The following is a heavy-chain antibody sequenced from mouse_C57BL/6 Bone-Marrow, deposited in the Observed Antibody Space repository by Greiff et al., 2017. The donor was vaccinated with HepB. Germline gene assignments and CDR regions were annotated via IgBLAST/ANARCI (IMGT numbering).Heavy chain of an antibody. CDR2: INPSSGYT. CDR3: ARVSYYGNFHYYAMDY. V-gene: IGHV1-4*01. Sequence: VQLVESGAELARPGASVKMSCKASGYTFTSYTMHWVKQRPGQGLEWIGYINPSSGYTKYNQKFKDKATLTADKSSSTAYMQLSSLTSEDSAVYYCARVSYYGNFHYYAMDYWGQGTSVTVSS. CDR1: GYTFTSYT. D-gene: IGHD2-1*01. J-gene: IGHJ4*01.